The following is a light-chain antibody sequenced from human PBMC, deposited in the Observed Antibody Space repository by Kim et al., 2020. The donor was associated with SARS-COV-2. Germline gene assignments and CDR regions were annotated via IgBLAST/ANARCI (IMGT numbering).Light chain of an antibody. CDR2: QDN. Sequence: SYELTQPPSVSVSPGQTASITCSGDKLGDKYASWYQQKPGQSPVVVIYQDNKRPSGIPERFSGSSSGNTATLTISETQAMDEADYYCQAWDSNTVVFGGGTPLTV. J-gene: IGLJ2*01. CDR3: QAWDSNTVV. CDR1: KLGDKY. V-gene: IGLV3-1*01.